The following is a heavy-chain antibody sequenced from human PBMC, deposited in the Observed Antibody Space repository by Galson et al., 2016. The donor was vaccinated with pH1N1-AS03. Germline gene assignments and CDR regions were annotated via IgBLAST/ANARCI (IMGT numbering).Heavy chain of an antibody. V-gene: IGHV3-53*01. J-gene: IGHJ4*02. Sequence: SLRLSCAASGFTVSSNYMSWVRQAPGKGLEWVSVIYSGGITYYADSVKGRFTISRDSYQNTLYLQMNSLRAEDTAVYYCARLRVVVVPAALGGSDYFDSWGQGTLVTVSS. CDR2: IYSGGIT. D-gene: IGHD2-2*01. CDR1: GFTVSSNY. CDR3: ARLRVVVVPAALGGSDYFDS.